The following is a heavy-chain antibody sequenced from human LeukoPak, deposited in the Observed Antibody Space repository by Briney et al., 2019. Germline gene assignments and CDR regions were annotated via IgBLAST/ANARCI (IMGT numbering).Heavy chain of an antibody. D-gene: IGHD2-15*01. CDR3: ARELVAATELPDAFDI. J-gene: IGHJ3*02. CDR2: MNPNSGNT. Sequence: ASVKVSCKASGYTFTSYDINWVRQATGQGLEWMGWMNPNSGNTGYAQKFQGRVTMTRNTSISTAYMELSSLRSEDTAVYYCARELVAATELPDAFDIWGQGTMVTVSS. V-gene: IGHV1-8*01. CDR1: GYTFTSYD.